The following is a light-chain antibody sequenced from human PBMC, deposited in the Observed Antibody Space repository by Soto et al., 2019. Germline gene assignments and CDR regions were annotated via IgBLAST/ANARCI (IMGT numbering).Light chain of an antibody. CDR2: DVS. V-gene: IGLV2-14*03. Sequence: QSVLTQPASVSGSPGQSITISRTGTSSDIGTYNYVSWYQQHTGKAPKLMIFDVSYRPSGVSNRFSGSKSDNTASLTISGLQAEDEADYYCNSYTGTSSRYVFGTGTKVTVL. CDR1: SSDIGTYNY. CDR3: NSYTGTSSRYV. J-gene: IGLJ1*01.